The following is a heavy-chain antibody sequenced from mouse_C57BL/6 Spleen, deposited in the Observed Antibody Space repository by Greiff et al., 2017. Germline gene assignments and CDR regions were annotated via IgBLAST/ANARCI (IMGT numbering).Heavy chain of an antibody. J-gene: IGHJ4*01. Sequence: VQLQQPGAELVMPGASVKLSCKASGYTFTSYWMHWVKQRPGQGLEWIGEIDPSDSYTNYNQKFKGKSTVTVDKSSSTAYMQLSSLTSEDSAVYYCARYYSNYVGAMDYWGQGTSVTVSS. CDR3: ARYYSNYVGAMDY. V-gene: IGHV1-69*01. D-gene: IGHD2-5*01. CDR2: IDPSDSYT. CDR1: GYTFTSYW.